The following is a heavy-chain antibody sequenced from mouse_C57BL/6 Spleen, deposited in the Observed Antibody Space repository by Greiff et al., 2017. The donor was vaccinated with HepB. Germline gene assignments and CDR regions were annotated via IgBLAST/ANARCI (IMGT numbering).Heavy chain of an antibody. Sequence: EVHLVESGGGLVQPKGSLKLSCAASGFSFNTYAMNWVRQAPGKGLEWVARIRSKSNNYATYYADSVKDRFTISRDDSESMLYLQMNNLKTEDTAMYYCVRDYYGSSLNAMDYWGQGTSVTVSS. V-gene: IGHV10-1*01. CDR1: GFSFNTYA. CDR3: VRDYYGSSLNAMDY. J-gene: IGHJ4*01. CDR2: IRSKSNNYAT. D-gene: IGHD1-1*01.